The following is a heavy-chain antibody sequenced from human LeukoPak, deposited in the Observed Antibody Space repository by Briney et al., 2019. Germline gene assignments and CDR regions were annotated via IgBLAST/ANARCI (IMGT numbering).Heavy chain of an antibody. V-gene: IGHV3-23*01. CDR2: ISGSGGST. J-gene: IGHJ4*02. CDR1: GFTFSSYA. CDR3: AKFLPTHIVVANYYFDY. D-gene: IGHD2-21*01. Sequence: GGSLRLSCAASGFTFSSYAMSWVRQAPGKGLEWVSAISGSGGSTYYADSVKGRFTISRDNSKSTLYLQMNSLRAEDTAVYYCAKFLPTHIVVANYYFDYWGQGTLVTVSS.